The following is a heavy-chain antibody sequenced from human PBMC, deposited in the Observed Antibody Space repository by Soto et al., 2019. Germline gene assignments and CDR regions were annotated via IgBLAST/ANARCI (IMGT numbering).Heavy chain of an antibody. CDR3: AKGVVTGIRAAFDI. J-gene: IGHJ3*02. V-gene: IGHV1-8*01. D-gene: IGHD2-21*02. Sequence: ASVKGSCKVSGYAFASYDRNWVRQATGQGLEWMGWMNPNSGNTGYAQKFQGRVTMTRNTSISTAYMELSSLRSEDTAVYYCAKGVVTGIRAAFDIWGQGTMVTV. CDR1: GYAFASYD. CDR2: MNPNSGNT.